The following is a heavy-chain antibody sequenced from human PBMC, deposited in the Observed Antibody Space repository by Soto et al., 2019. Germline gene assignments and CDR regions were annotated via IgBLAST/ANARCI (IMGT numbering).Heavy chain of an antibody. Sequence: SETLSLTCAVYGGSFSGYYWSWIRQPPGKGLEWIGEINHSGSTNYNPSLKSRVTISVDTSKNQFSLKLSSVTAADTAVYYCAIVSITIFGVVIAYYYGMDGWGQGTPVTLS. CDR1: GGSFSGYY. V-gene: IGHV4-34*01. J-gene: IGHJ6*02. CDR2: INHSGST. D-gene: IGHD3-3*01. CDR3: AIVSITIFGVVIAYYYGMDG.